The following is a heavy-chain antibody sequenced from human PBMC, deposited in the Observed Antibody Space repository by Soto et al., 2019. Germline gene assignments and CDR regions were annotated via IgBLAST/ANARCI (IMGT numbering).Heavy chain of an antibody. Sequence: PSETLSLTCTVSGGSVCSSSYYWSWIRQPPGKGLEWIGYIYYSGSANYNPSLKSRVTISVDTSKNQFSLQLSSVTAADTAEYICARIGLSHPYFDSWGQGTLVTVSS. CDR2: IYYSGSA. J-gene: IGHJ4*02. CDR3: ARIGLSHPYFDS. V-gene: IGHV4-61*01. D-gene: IGHD2-2*03. CDR1: GGSVCSSSYY.